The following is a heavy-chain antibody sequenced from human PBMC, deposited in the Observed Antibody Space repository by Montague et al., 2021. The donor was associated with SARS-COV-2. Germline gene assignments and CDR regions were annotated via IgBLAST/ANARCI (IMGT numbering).Heavy chain of an antibody. J-gene: IGHJ4*02. CDR1: GDSVSTHSGT. D-gene: IGHD2-15*01. CDR3: ARAERGSCGDGNCYQYFFNY. Sequence: CAISGDSVSTHSGTWNWVRLSPSRGLEWLGRTYYRSEWYSDYSVSVKSRISINPDTSKNLFSLQLNSVTPEDTAVYYCARAERGSCGDGNCYQYFFNYWGQGTLVTVSS. CDR2: TYYRSEWYS. V-gene: IGHV6-1*01.